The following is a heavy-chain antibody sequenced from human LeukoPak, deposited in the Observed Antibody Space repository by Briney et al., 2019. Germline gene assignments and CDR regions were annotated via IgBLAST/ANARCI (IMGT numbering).Heavy chain of an antibody. Sequence: ASVKVSCKASGGTVSRYAISWVRQAPGQGLEWMGGTIPLFGTANYAQKFQGRVTITADESTGTAYMELRSLRSEDTAVYYCARVDSSGWPGSDYWGQGTLVTVSS. V-gene: IGHV1-69*13. J-gene: IGHJ4*02. CDR1: GGTVSRYA. D-gene: IGHD6-19*01. CDR3: ARVDSSGWPGSDY. CDR2: TIPLFGTA.